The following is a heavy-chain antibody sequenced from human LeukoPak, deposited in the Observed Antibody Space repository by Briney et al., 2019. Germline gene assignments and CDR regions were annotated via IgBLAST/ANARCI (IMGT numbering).Heavy chain of an antibody. CDR2: IKQDGSEN. D-gene: IGHD1-14*01. CDR1: GFTFSNYW. V-gene: IGHV3-7*03. Sequence: GGSLRLSCAASGFTFSNYWMSWVRQAPGKGLEWVANIKQDGSENYYVDSVKGRFTISRDNAKNSLYLQMNSLRAEDTAIYYCAKAGLTYWYFDLWGRGTLVTVSS. CDR3: AKAGLTYWYFDL. J-gene: IGHJ2*01.